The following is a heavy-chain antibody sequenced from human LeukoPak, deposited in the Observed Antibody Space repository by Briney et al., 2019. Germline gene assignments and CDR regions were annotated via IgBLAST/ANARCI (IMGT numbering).Heavy chain of an antibody. J-gene: IGHJ4*02. D-gene: IGHD6-19*01. V-gene: IGHV4-59*01. Sequence: PSETLSLTCTVSGGSISSYYWSWIRQPPGKGLEWIGYIYNSGSTNYNSSLKSRVTISVDTSKNQFSLKLNSVTAADTAVCYCAKYGYSSGWYFDYWGQGTLVTVSS. CDR2: IYNSGST. CDR3: AKYGYSSGWYFDY. CDR1: GGSISSYY.